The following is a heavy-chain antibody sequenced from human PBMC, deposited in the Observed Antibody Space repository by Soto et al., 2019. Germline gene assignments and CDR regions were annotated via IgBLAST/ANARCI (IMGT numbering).Heavy chain of an antibody. J-gene: IGHJ4*02. Sequence: EVQLVESGGGLVQPGTSLRLSCAASGFTFDDYAMHWVRQAPGKGLEWVSGISWNSGSIAYADSVKGRFTVSRDNAKSSLYLQMYSLRAEDTALYYCANDADGVFYYFDYWGQGTLVTVSS. D-gene: IGHD3-16*01. V-gene: IGHV3-9*01. CDR1: GFTFDDYA. CDR2: ISWNSGSI. CDR3: ANDADGVFYYFDY.